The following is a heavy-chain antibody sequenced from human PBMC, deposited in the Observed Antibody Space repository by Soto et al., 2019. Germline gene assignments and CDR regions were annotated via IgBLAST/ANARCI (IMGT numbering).Heavy chain of an antibody. CDR3: ARGSGYGDYPPKF. D-gene: IGHD4-17*01. V-gene: IGHV4-34*01. CDR2: INHSGST. Sequence: SETLSLTCAVYGGSFSGYYWSWIRQPPGKGLEWIGEINHSGSTNYNPSLKSRVTISVDTSKNQFSLKLSSVTAADTAVYYCARGSGYGDYPPKFWGQGTLVTVSS. CDR1: GGSFSGYY. J-gene: IGHJ4*02.